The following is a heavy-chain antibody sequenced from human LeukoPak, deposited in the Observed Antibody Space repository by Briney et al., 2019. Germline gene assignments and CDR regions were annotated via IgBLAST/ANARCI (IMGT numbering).Heavy chain of an antibody. Sequence: SETLSLTCAVSGGSISSGGYSWSWIRQPPGKGLEWIGYIYHSGSTYYNPSLKSRVAISVDRSKNQFSLKLSSVTAADTAVYYCARGLYSHRFDPWGQGTLVTVSS. J-gene: IGHJ5*02. CDR1: GGSISSGGYS. V-gene: IGHV4-30-2*01. D-gene: IGHD4-4*01. CDR3: ARGLYSHRFDP. CDR2: IYHSGST.